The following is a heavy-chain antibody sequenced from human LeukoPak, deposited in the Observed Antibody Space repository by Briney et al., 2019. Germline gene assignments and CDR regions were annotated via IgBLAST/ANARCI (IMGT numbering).Heavy chain of an antibody. CDR3: ARVNSSGWGSYYYYYMDV. J-gene: IGHJ6*03. Sequence: NPSETLSLTCTVSGYSVSSGYYWGWIRQSPGKGLEWIGSIYHSGSTYYSPSLRSRITISVDTSKNQFSLKVRSVTSADTAVYYCARVNSSGWGSYYYYYMDVWGKGTTVTISS. CDR2: IYHSGST. D-gene: IGHD6-19*01. V-gene: IGHV4-38-2*02. CDR1: GYSVSSGYY.